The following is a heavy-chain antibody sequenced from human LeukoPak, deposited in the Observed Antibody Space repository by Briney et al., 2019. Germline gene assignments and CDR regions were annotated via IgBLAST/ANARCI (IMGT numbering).Heavy chain of an antibody. CDR3: ASLDPSDSNPWDY. D-gene: IGHD4-11*01. CDR1: GYTFTIYA. Sequence: GASVKVSFKASGYTFTIYAMHWVRQAPGQRLEWMGWINAGNGNTKYSQKFQGRVTITRDTSASTAYMELSSLRSEDTAVYYCASLDPSDSNPWDYWGQGTLVTVPS. J-gene: IGHJ4*02. CDR2: INAGNGNT. V-gene: IGHV1-3*01.